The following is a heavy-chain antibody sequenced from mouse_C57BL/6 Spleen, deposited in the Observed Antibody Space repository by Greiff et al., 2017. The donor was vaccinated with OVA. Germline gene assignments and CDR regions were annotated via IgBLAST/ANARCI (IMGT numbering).Heavy chain of an antibody. V-gene: IGHV5-6*01. D-gene: IGHD6-2*01. Sequence: EVQGVESGGDLVKPGGSLKLSCAASGFTFSSYGMSWVRQTPDKRLEWVATISSGGSYTYYPDSVKGRFTISRDNAKNTLYLQMSSLKSEDTAMYYCARQSPGGYFDVWGTGTTVTVSS. CDR3: ARQSPGGYFDV. CDR2: ISSGGSYT. CDR1: GFTFSSYG. J-gene: IGHJ1*03.